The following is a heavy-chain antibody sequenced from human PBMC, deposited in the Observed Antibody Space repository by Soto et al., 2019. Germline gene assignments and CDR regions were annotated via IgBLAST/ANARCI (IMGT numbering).Heavy chain of an antibody. Sequence: QVQLVQSGTEVKKPGASVKVSCKASGGTFSRSGFHWVRQAPGQRLEWMGMIVPSVDTTNYAQKFQARVTISADQFTSTVYMELRSLRSEDTAVYYCARCPQPPDTADPYAVDVWGQGTRVIVSS. CDR2: IVPSVDTT. CDR1: GGTFSRSG. CDR3: ARCPQPPDTADPYAVDV. D-gene: IGHD5-18*01. J-gene: IGHJ6*02. V-gene: IGHV1-69*18.